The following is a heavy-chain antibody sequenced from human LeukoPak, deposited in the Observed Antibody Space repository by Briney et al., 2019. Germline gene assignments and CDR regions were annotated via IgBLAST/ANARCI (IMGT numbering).Heavy chain of an antibody. CDR1: GFTFSSYG. Sequence: PGGSLRLSCAASGFTFSSYGMHWVRQAPGKGLEWVAFIRYDGSNKYYADSVKGRFTISRDNSKNTLYLQMNSLRAEDTAVYYCAKPPLPVSIAAAGSYYFDYWGQGTLVTVSS. CDR3: AKPPLPVSIAAAGSYYFDY. D-gene: IGHD6-13*01. V-gene: IGHV3-30*02. CDR2: IRYDGSNK. J-gene: IGHJ4*02.